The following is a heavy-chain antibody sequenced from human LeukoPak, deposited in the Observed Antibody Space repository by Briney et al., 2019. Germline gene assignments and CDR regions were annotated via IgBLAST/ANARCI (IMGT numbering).Heavy chain of an antibody. Sequence: ASVKVSCKVSGYTLTELSMHWVRQAPGKGLEWMGGFDPEDGETIYAQKFQGRVTTTEDTSTDTAYMELSSLGSEDTAVYYCATVTTGTTIYYYMDVWGKGTTVTVSS. CDR1: GYTLTELS. V-gene: IGHV1-24*01. J-gene: IGHJ6*03. D-gene: IGHD1-1*01. CDR3: ATVTTGTTIYYYMDV. CDR2: FDPEDGET.